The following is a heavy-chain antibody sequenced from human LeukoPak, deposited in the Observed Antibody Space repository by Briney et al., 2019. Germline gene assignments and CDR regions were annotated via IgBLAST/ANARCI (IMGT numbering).Heavy chain of an antibody. D-gene: IGHD3-16*01. CDR2: IYYSGST. CDR1: GGSISSYY. Sequence: SETLSLTCTVSGGSISSYYWSWNRQPPGKGLEWIGYIYYSGSTNYNPSLKSRVTISVDTSKNQFSLKLSSVTAADTAVYYCARLRITGYYYYGMDVWGQGTTVTVSS. CDR3: ARLRITGYYYYGMDV. J-gene: IGHJ6*02. V-gene: IGHV4-59*08.